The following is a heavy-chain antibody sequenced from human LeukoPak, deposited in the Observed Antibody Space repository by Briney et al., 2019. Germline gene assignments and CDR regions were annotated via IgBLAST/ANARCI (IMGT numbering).Heavy chain of an antibody. CDR3: ARQYCSGGSCYDFSYYMDV. V-gene: IGHV4-39*01. Sequence: SETLSLTCTVSGGSISTSNYYWGWIRQPPGKGLEWIGNIFYSGSTYYSPSLKSRVTISVDTSKNQFSLKLSSVTAADTAVYYCARQYCSGGSCYDFSYYMDVWGKGTTVTISS. CDR2: IFYSGST. CDR1: GGSISTSNYY. D-gene: IGHD2-15*01. J-gene: IGHJ6*03.